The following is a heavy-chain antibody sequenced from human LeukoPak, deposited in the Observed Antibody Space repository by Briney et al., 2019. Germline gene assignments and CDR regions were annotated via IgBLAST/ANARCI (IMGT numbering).Heavy chain of an antibody. CDR1: GFTFSSYS. D-gene: IGHD3-22*01. V-gene: IGHV3-21*01. CDR3: ARDYYDSSGYREGKQYYFDY. Sequence: GGSLRLSCAASGFTFSSYSMNWVRQAPGKGLEWVSSISSSSSYIYYADSVKGRFTISRDNAKNSLYLQMNSLRAEDTAVYYCARDYYDSSGYREGKQYYFDYWGQGTLVTVSS. CDR2: ISSSSSYI. J-gene: IGHJ4*02.